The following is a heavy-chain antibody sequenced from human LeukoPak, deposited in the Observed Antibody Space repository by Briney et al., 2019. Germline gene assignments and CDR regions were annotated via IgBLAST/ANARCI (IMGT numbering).Heavy chain of an antibody. D-gene: IGHD3-10*01. Sequence: QAGGSLRLSCAASGFTFSSYGMHWVRQAPGKGLEWVAVISYDGSNKYYADSVKGRFTISRDNSKNTLYLQMNSLRAEDTAVYYCAREPIYYALEYWGQGTLVSVFS. CDR3: AREPIYYALEY. V-gene: IGHV3-30*03. CDR1: GFTFSSYG. CDR2: ISYDGSNK. J-gene: IGHJ4*02.